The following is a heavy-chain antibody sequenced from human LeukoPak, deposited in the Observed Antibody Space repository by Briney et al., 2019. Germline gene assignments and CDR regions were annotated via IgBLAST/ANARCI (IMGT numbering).Heavy chain of an antibody. J-gene: IGHJ6*03. V-gene: IGHV4-4*09. Sequence: SETLSLTCTVSGGSISSYYWSWIRQPPGKGLEWIGYIYTSGSTIYNPSLKSRVTISVDTSKNQFSLKLSSVTAADTAVYYCARRDYYYYYMDVWGKGTTVTVSS. CDR3: ARRDYYYYYMDV. CDR2: IYTSGST. CDR1: GGSISSYY.